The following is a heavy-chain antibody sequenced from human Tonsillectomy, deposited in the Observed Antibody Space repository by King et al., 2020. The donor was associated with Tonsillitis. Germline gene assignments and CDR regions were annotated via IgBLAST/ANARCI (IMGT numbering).Heavy chain of an antibody. CDR2: IIPIVHIV. CDR3: ARYHGRRDEYNYFY. CDR1: GGTFTNFA. Sequence: VQLVESGAEVKKPGSSVKVSCTASGGTFTNFAFNWVRQAPGQGLEGMGRIIPIVHIVNYAQNFQGRVMITADTSTSTAYMELSSLRSDDTSVYYCARYHGRRDEYNYFYWGQGTLVTVSS. V-gene: IGHV1-69*09. D-gene: IGHD5-24*01. J-gene: IGHJ4*02.